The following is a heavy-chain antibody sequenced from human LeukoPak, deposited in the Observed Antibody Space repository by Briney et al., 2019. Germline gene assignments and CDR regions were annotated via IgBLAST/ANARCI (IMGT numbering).Heavy chain of an antibody. CDR3: ARGYCSSTSCYWFDP. CDR2: INPNSGGT. Sequence: ASVKVSCKASGYTFTGYYMHWVRQAPGQGLEWMGWINPNSGGTNYAQKFQGRVTMTRDTSISTAYMELSRLRSDDTAVYYCARGYCSSTSCYWFDPWGQGTLVTVSS. J-gene: IGHJ5*02. V-gene: IGHV1-2*02. D-gene: IGHD2-2*01. CDR1: GYTFTGYY.